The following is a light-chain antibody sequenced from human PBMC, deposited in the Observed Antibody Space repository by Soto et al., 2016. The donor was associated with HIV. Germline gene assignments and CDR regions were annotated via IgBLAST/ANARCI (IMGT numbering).Light chain of an antibody. CDR3: QAWDGSTRV. CDR2: QDS. CDR1: KLGDKY. Sequence: SYELTQPPSVSVSPGQTASITCSGDKLGDKYACWYRQKPGQSPVLVIYQDSKRPSGIPERFSGSNSGNTATLTISGTQAMDEADYYCQAWDGSTRVFGTGTKVTVL. J-gene: IGLJ1*01. V-gene: IGLV3-1*01.